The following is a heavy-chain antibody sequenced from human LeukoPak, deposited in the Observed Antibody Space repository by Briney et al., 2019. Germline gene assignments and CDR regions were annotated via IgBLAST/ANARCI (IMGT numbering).Heavy chain of an antibody. V-gene: IGHV1-69*13. Sequence: SVKVSCKASGGTFSSYAISWVRQAPGQGLEWMGGITPIFGTANYAQKFQGRVTITADESTSTAYMELSSLRSEDTAVYYCARSSSGSYPLGYYFDYWGQGTLVTVSS. CDR2: ITPIFGTA. D-gene: IGHD1-26*01. CDR3: ARSSSGSYPLGYYFDY. J-gene: IGHJ4*02. CDR1: GGTFSSYA.